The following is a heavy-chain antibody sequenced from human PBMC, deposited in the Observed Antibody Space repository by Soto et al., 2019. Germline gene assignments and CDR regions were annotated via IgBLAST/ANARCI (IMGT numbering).Heavy chain of an antibody. D-gene: IGHD1-26*01. CDR3: ARKERDDYYYYGMEV. J-gene: IGHJ6*01. CDR1: GYTFIGYY. V-gene: IGHV1-2*02. Sequence: RASVKVSCKASGYTFIGYYMHWVGQAPGQGLEWMGWINPNSGGTNYAQKFQGRVTMTRDTSIGTAYMELSRLTSDDTAMYYCARKERDDYYYYGMEVWGQGTSVNVSS. CDR2: INPNSGGT.